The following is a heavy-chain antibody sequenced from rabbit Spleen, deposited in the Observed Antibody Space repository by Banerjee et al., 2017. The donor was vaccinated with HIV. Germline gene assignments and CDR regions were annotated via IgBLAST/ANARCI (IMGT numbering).Heavy chain of an antibody. J-gene: IGHJ6*01. CDR2: IYAGSSSGFT. D-gene: IGHD8-1*01. V-gene: IGHV1S45*01. Sequence: EQLVESGGGLVKPGASLTLTCTASGFSLSSNDYMCWVRQAPGKGLEWIACIYAGSSSGFTYSATWAKGRFTCSKTSSTTVTLQMTSLTVADTATYFCARDTGSSFSSYGMDLWGPGTLVTVS. CDR1: GFSLSSNDY. CDR3: ARDTGSSFSSYGMDL.